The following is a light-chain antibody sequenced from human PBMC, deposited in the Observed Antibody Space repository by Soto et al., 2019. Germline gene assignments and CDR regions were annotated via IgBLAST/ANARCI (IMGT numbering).Light chain of an antibody. CDR1: HSISSSY. CDR3: QQYGGSPLYS. J-gene: IGKJ2*03. CDR2: GVS. Sequence: ETILTQSPGTLSLSPGERATLFCRASHSISSSYLAWYQQKPGQAPSLLIHGVSRRATGIPDRFSGSGSGTDFTLTISRLEPEDFAVYYCQQYGGSPLYSFGQGTKVDSK. V-gene: IGKV3-20*01.